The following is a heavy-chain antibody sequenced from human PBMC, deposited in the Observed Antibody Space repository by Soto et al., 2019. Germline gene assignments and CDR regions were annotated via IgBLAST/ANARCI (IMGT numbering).Heavy chain of an antibody. CDR1: RGSISSYY. V-gene: IGHV4-4*07. CDR2: IYTTGST. CDR3: ARVNSAGFDY. J-gene: IGHJ4*02. Sequence: QVQLQESGPGLVKPSETLSLTCTVSRGSISSYYWSWIRQPAGKGLEWIGRIYTTGSTNTNPSLRSRVTMSLDTSKNQFSLKLTSVTAADTALYYCARVNSAGFDYWGQGTLVTVSS. D-gene: IGHD3-10*01.